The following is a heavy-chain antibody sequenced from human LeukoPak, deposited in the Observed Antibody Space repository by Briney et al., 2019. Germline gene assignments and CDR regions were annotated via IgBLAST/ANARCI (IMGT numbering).Heavy chain of an antibody. J-gene: IGHJ4*02. D-gene: IGHD2-2*01. V-gene: IGHV4-34*01. Sequence: SETLSLTCAVYGGSFSGYYWSWIRQPPGKGLEWIGEINHSGSTNYNPSLKSRVTISVDTSKNQFSLKLSSVTAVDTAVYYCAREVCSSTSCPYYFDYWGQGTLVTVSS. CDR1: GGSFSGYY. CDR2: INHSGST. CDR3: AREVCSSTSCPYYFDY.